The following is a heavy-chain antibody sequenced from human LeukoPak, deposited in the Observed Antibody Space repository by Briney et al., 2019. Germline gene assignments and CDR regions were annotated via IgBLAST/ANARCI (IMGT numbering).Heavy chain of an antibody. CDR1: GFTFSSYW. J-gene: IGHJ4*02. CDR3: AMKRGSGSYLFDY. Sequence: GGSLRLSCVASGFTFSSYWMHWVRQAPGKGLVWVSRISSDGSSTSYADSVKGRFTISRDNAKNTLYLQMNSLRVEDTAVYYCAMKRGSGSYLFDYWGQGTLVTVSS. D-gene: IGHD3-10*01. V-gene: IGHV3-74*01. CDR2: ISSDGSST.